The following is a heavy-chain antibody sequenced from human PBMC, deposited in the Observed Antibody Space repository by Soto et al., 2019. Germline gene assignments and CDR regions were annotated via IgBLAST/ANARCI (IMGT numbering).Heavy chain of an antibody. CDR1: GFTFSSYA. V-gene: IGHV3-23*01. Sequence: EVQLLESGGGWLQPGGSLRLSCAASGFTFSSYAMNWVRQAPGKGLEWVSGITGSGAGSYYSDSVKGRFTISRDNSKNTLYRQMNSLRAEDTAVYSCAKAYSNSWPNDWVDPWGQGTLVTVSS. CDR2: ITGSGAGS. D-gene: IGHD3-16*01. CDR3: AKAYSNSWPNDWVDP. J-gene: IGHJ5*02.